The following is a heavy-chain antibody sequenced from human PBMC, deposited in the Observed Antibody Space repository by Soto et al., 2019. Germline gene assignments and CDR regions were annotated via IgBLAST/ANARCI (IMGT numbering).Heavy chain of an antibody. CDR1: GGSISSSSYY. J-gene: IGHJ4*01. V-gene: IGHV4-39*01. Sequence: QLQLQESGPGLVKPSETLSLTCTVSGGSISSSSYYWGWIRQPPGKGLEWIGSIYYSGSTYYNPSLMPRVPLPVDPSKYHFSLTLTSLTAAYASFYYWAGRMPYYCSGYHFTYFASWAHTTLVPLSS. CDR2: IYYSGST. CDR3: AGRMPYYCSGYHFTYFAS. D-gene: IGHD3-22*01.